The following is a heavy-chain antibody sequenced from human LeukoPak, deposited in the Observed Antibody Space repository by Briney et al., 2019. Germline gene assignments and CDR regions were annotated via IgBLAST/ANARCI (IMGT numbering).Heavy chain of an antibody. CDR2: INSDGSST. J-gene: IGHJ5*02. V-gene: IGHV3-74*01. Sequence: TGRSLRLSCVTSGFTFSSYWMHWVRQAPGKGLVWISRINSDGSSTNYADSVKGRFAISRDNAKNTLYLQMNSLRAEDTAVYYCVRYGGVAAVVSWGQGTLVTVSS. D-gene: IGHD6-19*01. CDR3: VRYGGVAAVVS. CDR1: GFTFSSYW.